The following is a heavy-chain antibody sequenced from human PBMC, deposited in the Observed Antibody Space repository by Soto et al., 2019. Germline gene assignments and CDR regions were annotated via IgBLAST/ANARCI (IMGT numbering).Heavy chain of an antibody. D-gene: IGHD3-22*01. V-gene: IGHV1-69*13. CDR2: IIPIFGTA. CDR3: ARRSDSSGYVEATFDY. CDR1: GGTFSSYA. Sequence: SVKVSCKASGGTFSSYAISWVRQAPGQGLEWMGGIIPIFGTANYAQKFQGRVTITADESTSTAYMELSSLRSEDTAVYYCARRSDSSGYVEATFDYWGQGTLVNVSS. J-gene: IGHJ4*02.